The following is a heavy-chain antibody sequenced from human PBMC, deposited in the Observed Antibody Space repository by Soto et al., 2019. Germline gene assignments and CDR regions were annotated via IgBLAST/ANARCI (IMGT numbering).Heavy chain of an antibody. CDR2: FDPEDGET. V-gene: IGHV1-24*01. CDR1: GYTLTELS. Sequence: GASVKVSCKVSGYTLTELSMHWVRQAPGKGLEWMGGFDPEDGETIYAQKFQGRVTMTGDTSTDTAYMELSSLRSEDTAVYYCATGDLELSFPTLDYRGQGTLVTVSS. D-gene: IGHD1-7*01. CDR3: ATGDLELSFPTLDY. J-gene: IGHJ4*02.